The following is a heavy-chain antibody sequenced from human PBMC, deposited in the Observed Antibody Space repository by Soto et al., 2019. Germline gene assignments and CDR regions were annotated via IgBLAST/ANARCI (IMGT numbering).Heavy chain of an antibody. Sequence: PGGSLRLSCAASGFTFSSYAMSWVRQAPGKGLEWVSAISGSGGSTYYADSVKGRFTISRDNSKNTLYLQMNSLRAEDTAVYYCAKDALEYSGFESTNWFDPWGQGTLVTVSS. V-gene: IGHV3-23*01. D-gene: IGHD5-12*01. CDR2: ISGSGGST. J-gene: IGHJ5*02. CDR1: GFTFSSYA. CDR3: AKDALEYSGFESTNWFDP.